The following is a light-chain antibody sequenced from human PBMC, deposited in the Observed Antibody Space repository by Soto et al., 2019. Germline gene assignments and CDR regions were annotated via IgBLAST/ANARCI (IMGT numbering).Light chain of an antibody. CDR1: RSISSSY. J-gene: IGKJ2*01. Sequence: DIWLTQSPGALSLSPGERATLSCRSSRSISSSYLAWYQQKPGQAPRLLIYGASSRATDIPDRFSGSGSGTDFTLTISRLEPEDFAVYYCQQYGSSLVYTFGQGTRLEIK. CDR2: GAS. CDR3: QQYGSSLVYT. V-gene: IGKV3-20*01.